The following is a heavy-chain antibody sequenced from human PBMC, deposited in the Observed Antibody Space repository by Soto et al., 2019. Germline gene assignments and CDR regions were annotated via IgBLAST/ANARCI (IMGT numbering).Heavy chain of an antibody. J-gene: IGHJ3*02. V-gene: IGHV4-31*03. CDR3: ARVPDIVVVPAAHDAFDI. CDR2: IYYSGST. Sequence: QVQLQESGPGLVKPSQTLSLTCTVSGGSISSGGYYWSWIRQHPGKGLEWIGYIYYSGSTYYNPSLKSRVNISVDTSKNQFSLKLSSVTAADTAVYYCARVPDIVVVPAAHDAFDIWGQGTMVTVSS. CDR1: GGSISSGGYY. D-gene: IGHD2-2*01.